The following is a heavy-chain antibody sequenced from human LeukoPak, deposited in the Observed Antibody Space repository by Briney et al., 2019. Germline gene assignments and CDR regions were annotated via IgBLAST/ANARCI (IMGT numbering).Heavy chain of an antibody. Sequence: GGSLRLSCGVSGVTFSSHGMNWVRQAPGKGLEWVSAITGSGDRTYYTDSVRGRFTVSRDNSKNTLYLQMNGLRAEDTAVYYCAKRGEDPVDLDYWGQGTLVTVSS. J-gene: IGHJ4*02. CDR2: ITGSGDRT. CDR1: GVTFSSHG. V-gene: IGHV3-23*01. CDR3: AKRGEDPVDLDY. D-gene: IGHD3-16*01.